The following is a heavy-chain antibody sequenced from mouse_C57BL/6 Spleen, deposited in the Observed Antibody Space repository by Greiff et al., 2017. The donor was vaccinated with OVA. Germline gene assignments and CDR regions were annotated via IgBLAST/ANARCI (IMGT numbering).Heavy chain of an antibody. Sequence: QVQLQQPGAELVKPGASVKLSCKASGYTFTSYWMHWVKQRPGRGLEWIGRIDPNSGGTKYNEKFKSKATLTVDNPSSTAYMQLSSLTSEDSAVYYCAREDYYVSSYGCFDVWGTGTTVTVSS. D-gene: IGHD1-1*01. V-gene: IGHV1-72*01. J-gene: IGHJ1*03. CDR2: IDPNSGGT. CDR1: GYTFTSYW. CDR3: AREDYYVSSYGCFDV.